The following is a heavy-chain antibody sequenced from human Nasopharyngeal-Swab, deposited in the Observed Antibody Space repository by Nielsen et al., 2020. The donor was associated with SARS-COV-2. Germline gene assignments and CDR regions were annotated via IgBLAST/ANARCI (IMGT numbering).Heavy chain of an antibody. Sequence: GESLKISCAASQFTFASYGMHWVRQAPGKGLEWVATISYEGSNEYYADSVEGRFTISRDNSKKKVYLEMHSLRAEDTAVYYCAKDRYCSGGACYFNGFDSWGQGTLVTVSS. D-gene: IGHD2-15*01. V-gene: IGHV3-30*18. CDR3: AKDRYCSGGACYFNGFDS. CDR2: ISYEGSNE. CDR1: QFTFASYG. J-gene: IGHJ4*02.